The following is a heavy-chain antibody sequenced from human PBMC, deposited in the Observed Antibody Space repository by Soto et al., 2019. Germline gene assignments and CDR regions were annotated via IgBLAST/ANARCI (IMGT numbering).Heavy chain of an antibody. Sequence: SETLSLTCTVSGSSINSSGYYWGWIRQPPGKGLEWIGSMFYGVGTYYNPSLKSRVTVSVDTSKNQFSLNLRSVTAADTAVYYCARLPSRHLVDYWDQGTLVTVFS. V-gene: IGHV4-39*01. D-gene: IGHD3-3*02. J-gene: IGHJ4*02. CDR2: MFYGVGT. CDR1: GSSINSSGYY. CDR3: ARLPSRHLVDY.